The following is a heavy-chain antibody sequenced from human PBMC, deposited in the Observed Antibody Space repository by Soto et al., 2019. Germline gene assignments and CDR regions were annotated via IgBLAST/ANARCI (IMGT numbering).Heavy chain of an antibody. J-gene: IGHJ6*02. V-gene: IGHV4-30-4*01. CDR1: GGSISSGDYY. CDR2: IYYSGST. Sequence: PSETLSLTCTVSGGSISSGDYYWSWIRQPPGKGLEWIGYIYYSGSTYYNPSLKSRVTISVDTSKNQFSLKLSSVTAADTAVYYCASYVLRFLEWPALDVWGQGTTVTVSS. D-gene: IGHD3-3*01. CDR3: ASYVLRFLEWPALDV.